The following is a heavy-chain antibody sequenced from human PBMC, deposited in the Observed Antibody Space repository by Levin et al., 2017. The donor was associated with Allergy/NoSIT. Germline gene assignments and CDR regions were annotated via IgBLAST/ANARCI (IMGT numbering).Heavy chain of an antibody. V-gene: IGHV3-74*01. CDR2: INSDGSNT. CDR1: GFTFSNYW. J-gene: IGHJ4*02. Sequence: PGGSLRLSCAASGFTFSNYWMHWVRQAPGKGLVWVSHINSDGSNTNYADSVKGRFTISRDNAKNTLYLQMNSLRDEDTAVYYCARGGCGSTSCLDNWGQGTLVTVSP. D-gene: IGHD2-2*01. CDR3: ARGGCGSTSCLDN.